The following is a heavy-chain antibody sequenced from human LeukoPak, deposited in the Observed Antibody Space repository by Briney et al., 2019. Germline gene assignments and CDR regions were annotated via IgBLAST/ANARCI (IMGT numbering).Heavy chain of an antibody. J-gene: IGHJ4*02. D-gene: IGHD6-6*01. CDR2: ITTSSGTI. CDR1: GFTFSRYS. CDR3: ARGYSSSALDY. V-gene: IGHV3-48*01. Sequence: GGALRLSCAASGFTFSRYSMNWVRQAPGKGLGGGSYITTSSGTIYYADSVKGRFTISRDNAKNSLYLQMNSPRAEDTAVYYCARGYSSSALDYWGQGTLVTVSS.